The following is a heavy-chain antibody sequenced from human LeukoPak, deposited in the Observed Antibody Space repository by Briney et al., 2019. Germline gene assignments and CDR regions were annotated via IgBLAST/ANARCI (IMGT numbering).Heavy chain of an antibody. CDR1: GGSISSYY. Sequence: SETLSLTCTVSGGSISSYYWGWIRQPPGKGLEWIGYIYYSGSTNYNPSLKSRVTISVDTSKNQFSLKLSSVTAADTAVYYCARQMVRGYYYYYGMDVWGQGTTVTVSS. J-gene: IGHJ6*02. CDR2: IYYSGST. D-gene: IGHD3-10*01. V-gene: IGHV4-59*08. CDR3: ARQMVRGYYYYYGMDV.